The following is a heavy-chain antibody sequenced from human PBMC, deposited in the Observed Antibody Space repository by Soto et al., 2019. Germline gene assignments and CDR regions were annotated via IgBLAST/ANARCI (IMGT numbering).Heavy chain of an antibody. J-gene: IGHJ5*02. CDR3: ARHAAATGWFGP. Sequence: QVQLVESGGGLVKPGGSLRLSCAVSGFTFSDHYMSWIRQAPGKGLEWVSYISQSSSSTNYADSVKGRFIISRDNAKKLRYLQMKSRGAVDPAVDYCARHAAATGWFGPWGQGTLVTVSS. CDR1: GFTFSDHY. D-gene: IGHD2-2*01. CDR2: ISQSSSST. V-gene: IGHV3-11*05.